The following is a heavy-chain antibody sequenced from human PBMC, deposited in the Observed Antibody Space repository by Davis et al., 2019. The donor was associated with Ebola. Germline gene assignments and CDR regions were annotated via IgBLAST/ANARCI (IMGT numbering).Heavy chain of an antibody. CDR2: IYPRDSDT. Sequence: KVSCKASGYSFTNYWTAWVRQMPGKGLECMGIIYPRDSDTRYSASFQGQVTMSVDRSINTAFLQWSSLKESDTAVYYCARHKPGVEVAFDIWGQGTRVIVSS. V-gene: IGHV5-51*01. D-gene: IGHD5-24*01. J-gene: IGHJ3*02. CDR1: GYSFTNYW. CDR3: ARHKPGVEVAFDI.